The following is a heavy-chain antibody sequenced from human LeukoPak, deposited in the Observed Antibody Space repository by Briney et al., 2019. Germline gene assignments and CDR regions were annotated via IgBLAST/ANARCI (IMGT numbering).Heavy chain of an antibody. CDR1: GGTFSNNA. J-gene: IGHJ5*02. CDR2: IIPIFDAA. CDR3: AREVGNCNYKFDP. V-gene: IGHV1-69*06. Sequence: SVKVSCKASGGTFSNNAISWVRQAPGHGLEWVGRIIPIFDAANYAQKFQGRVTITADKSTSTVYMELSSLRSEDTAVFYCAREVGNCNYKFDPWGQGTLVTVSS. D-gene: IGHD1-7*01.